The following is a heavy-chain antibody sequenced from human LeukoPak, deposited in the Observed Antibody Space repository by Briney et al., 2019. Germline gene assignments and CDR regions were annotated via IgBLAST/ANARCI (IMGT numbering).Heavy chain of an antibody. CDR3: ARHPGTTSYPFDY. Sequence: ASVNVTRLASGYTFTGYYMHWVRPAPGQGLEWMGWINPNSGGTNYAQKFQGRVSRTRDTSISTAYMELSGLRSDDTAVYYCARHPGTTSYPFDYWGQGNLVTVSS. D-gene: IGHD1-1*01. V-gene: IGHV1-2*02. CDR2: INPNSGGT. CDR1: GYTFTGYY. J-gene: IGHJ4*02.